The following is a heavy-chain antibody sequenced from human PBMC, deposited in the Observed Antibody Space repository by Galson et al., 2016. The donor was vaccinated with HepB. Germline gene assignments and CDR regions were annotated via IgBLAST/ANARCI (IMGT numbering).Heavy chain of an antibody. D-gene: IGHD5-18*01. CDR3: ARDHADTSILNFAFDI. CDR2: IIPIFGTT. CDR1: GGNFRIYA. V-gene: IGHV1-69*13. Sequence: SVKVSCKASGGNFRIYAISWVRQAPGQGLEWMGQIIPIFGTTNYAQKFQGRVTITADESTNTAYIELSSLRSEDTAVYYCARDHADTSILNFAFDIWGQGTMVTVSS. J-gene: IGHJ3*02.